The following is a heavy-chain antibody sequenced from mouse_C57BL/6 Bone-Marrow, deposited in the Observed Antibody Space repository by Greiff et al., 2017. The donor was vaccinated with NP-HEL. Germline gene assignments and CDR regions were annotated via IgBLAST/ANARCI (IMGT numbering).Heavy chain of an antibody. V-gene: IGHV1-69*01. CDR2: IDPSDSYT. D-gene: IGHD1-1*01. J-gene: IGHJ2*01. CDR3: ARRGEKLRFDY. CDR1: GYTFTSYW. Sequence: QVQLQQPGAELVMPGASVKLSCKASGYTFTSYWMHWVKQRPGQGLEWIGEIDPSDSYTNYNQKFKGKSTLTVDKSSSTAYMQLSSLTSEDSAVYYCARRGEKLRFDYWGQGTTLTVSS.